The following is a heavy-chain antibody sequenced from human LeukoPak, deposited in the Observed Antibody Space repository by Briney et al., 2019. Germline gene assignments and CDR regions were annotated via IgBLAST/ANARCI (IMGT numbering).Heavy chain of an antibody. D-gene: IGHD3-22*01. CDR1: GFTFSSYG. V-gene: IGHV3-33*06. Sequence: GGSLRLSCAASGFTFSSYGMHWARQAPGKGLEWVAVIWYDGSNKYYADSVKGRFTISRDNSKNTLYLQMNSLRAEDTAVYYCAKSSSYYDSSGEFDYWGQGTLVTVSS. CDR3: AKSSSYYDSSGEFDY. J-gene: IGHJ4*02. CDR2: IWYDGSNK.